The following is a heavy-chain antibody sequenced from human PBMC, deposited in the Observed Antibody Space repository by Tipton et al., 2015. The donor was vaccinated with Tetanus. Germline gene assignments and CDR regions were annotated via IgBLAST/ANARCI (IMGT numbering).Heavy chain of an antibody. CDR2: SWYDGTDK. CDR3: ARGAVWRGGSCFPGDFDT. CDR1: GFIFSSYG. V-gene: IGHV3-33*01. J-gene: IGHJ4*02. Sequence: SLRLSCAASGFIFSSYGIHWVRQAPGKGLEWLAVSWYDGTDKYYADSVKGRFTISRDNSKNTLYLQMNSLRAEDRALYYCARGAVWRGGSCFPGDFDTGGQGTQVPFSS. D-gene: IGHD2-15*01.